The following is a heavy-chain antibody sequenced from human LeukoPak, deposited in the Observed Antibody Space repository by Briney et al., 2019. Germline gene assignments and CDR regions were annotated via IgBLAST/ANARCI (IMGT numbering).Heavy chain of an antibody. CDR1: GYSISSGYY. Sequence: SETLSLTCTVSGYSISSGYYWGWVRQPPGKGLEWIGSIYHSGSSSYNSSLKSRVTMSTDMYKNQISLRLSSVTAADTAVYYCVRGNTYLDYWGRGTSVTVSS. V-gene: IGHV4-38-2*02. CDR2: IYHSGSS. D-gene: IGHD3-10*01. J-gene: IGHJ4*02. CDR3: VRGNTYLDY.